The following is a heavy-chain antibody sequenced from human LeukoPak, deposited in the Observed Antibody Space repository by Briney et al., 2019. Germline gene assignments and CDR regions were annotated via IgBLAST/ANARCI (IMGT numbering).Heavy chain of an antibody. Sequence: GGSLRLSCAASGFTFSSYEMNWVRQAPGKGLEGGSYISSSGSTIYYADSVKGRFTIPRDNAKNSLYLQMNSLRAEDTAVYYCARDGNCSGGSCSFDPWGQGTLVTVSS. CDR3: ARDGNCSGGSCSFDP. CDR1: GFTFSSYE. J-gene: IGHJ5*02. V-gene: IGHV3-48*03. CDR2: ISSSGSTI. D-gene: IGHD2-15*01.